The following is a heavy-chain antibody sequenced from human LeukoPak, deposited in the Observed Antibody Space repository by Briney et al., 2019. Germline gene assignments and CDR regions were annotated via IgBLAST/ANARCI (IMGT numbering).Heavy chain of an antibody. CDR1: GNYW. Sequence: GGSLRLSCAASGNYWMHWVRQAPGKGLVWVSHINSDGSWTSYADSVKGRFTISKDNAKNTVYLQKNNLRAEDTAVYYCVSFYETYWGRGTLVTVSS. V-gene: IGHV3-74*01. D-gene: IGHD2-2*01. CDR2: INSDGSWT. J-gene: IGHJ4*02. CDR3: VSFYETY.